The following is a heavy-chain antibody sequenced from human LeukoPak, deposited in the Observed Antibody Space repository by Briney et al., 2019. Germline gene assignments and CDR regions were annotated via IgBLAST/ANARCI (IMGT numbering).Heavy chain of an antibody. CDR1: GGSISGSRHY. Sequence: SETLSLTCTVSGGSISGSRHYWVWIRQPPEKGLEWIGTIFYSGTTYYNPSLKSRVTVSVDTSKNQFSLKLSSVTAADTAVYFCARLAGDYGANYFDYWGQGTLATVSS. CDR3: ARLAGDYGANYFDY. J-gene: IGHJ4*02. D-gene: IGHD4-17*01. CDR2: IFYSGTT. V-gene: IGHV4-39*01.